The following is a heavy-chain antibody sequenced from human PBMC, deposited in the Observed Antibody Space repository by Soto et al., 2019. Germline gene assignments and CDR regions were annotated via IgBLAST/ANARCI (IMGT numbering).Heavy chain of an antibody. J-gene: IGHJ6*02. CDR2: ISTTGNTI. Sequence: EVQLVESGGDLVQPGGSLRLSCAASGFTFSTYEMNWVRKAPGKGLEWLSYISTTGNTIYYADSVKGRFTISRDNAKNSLYLQMNSLRAEDTAVYYCATRYGSGKYYYYGMDVWGQGTTVTVSS. CDR1: GFTFSTYE. D-gene: IGHD3-10*01. CDR3: ATRYGSGKYYYYGMDV. V-gene: IGHV3-48*03.